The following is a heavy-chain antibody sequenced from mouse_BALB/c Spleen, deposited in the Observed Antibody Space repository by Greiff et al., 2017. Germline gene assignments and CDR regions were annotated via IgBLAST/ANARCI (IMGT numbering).Heavy chain of an antibody. CDR3: AREGGRDFDY. CDR2: ISDGGSYT. V-gene: IGHV5-4*02. CDR1: GFTFSDYY. J-gene: IGHJ2*01. D-gene: IGHD3-3*01. Sequence: EVKVVESGGGLVKPGGSLKLSCAASGFTFSDYYMYWVRQTPEKRLEWVATISDGGSYTYYPDSVKGRFTISRDNAKNNLYLQMSSLKSEDTAMYYCAREGGRDFDYWGQGTTLTVSS.